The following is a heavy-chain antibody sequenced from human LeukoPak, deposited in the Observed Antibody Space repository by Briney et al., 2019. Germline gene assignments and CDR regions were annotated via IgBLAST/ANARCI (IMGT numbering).Heavy chain of an antibody. V-gene: IGHV3-64*01. Sequence: GGSLRLSCAASGFTFSSYAMHWVRQAPGKGLEYVSAISSNGGSTYYANSVKGRFIISRDNSKNTLYLQMGSLRAEDTAVYYCAKDRQVLLWFGELSEFDYWGQGTLVTVSS. CDR3: AKDRQVLLWFGELSEFDY. J-gene: IGHJ4*02. CDR2: ISSNGGST. CDR1: GFTFSSYA. D-gene: IGHD3-10*01.